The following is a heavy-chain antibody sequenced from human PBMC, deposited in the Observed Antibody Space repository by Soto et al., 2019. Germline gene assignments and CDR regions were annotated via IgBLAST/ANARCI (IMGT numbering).Heavy chain of an antibody. CDR1: GGTFSSYT. V-gene: IGHV1-69*08. D-gene: IGHD3-22*01. Sequence: QVQLVQSGAEVKKPGSSVKVSCKASGGTFSSYTISWVRQAPGQGLEWMGRIIPILGIANYAQKFQGRVTITADKSTSTAYMELSSLRSEDTAVYYCARDGRGYYDSSGLDYWGQGTLVTVSS. CDR2: IIPILGIA. CDR3: ARDGRGYYDSSGLDY. J-gene: IGHJ4*02.